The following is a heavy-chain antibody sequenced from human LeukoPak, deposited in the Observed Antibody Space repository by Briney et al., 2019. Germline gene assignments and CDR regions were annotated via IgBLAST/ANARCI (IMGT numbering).Heavy chain of an antibody. V-gene: IGHV4-59*01. J-gene: IGHJ4*02. D-gene: IGHD5-12*01. CDR2: IYYSGST. CDR3: ARGTYSGYDYGGYYFDY. Sequence: PSETLSLTCTVSGGSISSYYWSWIRQPPGKGLEWIGYIYYSGSTNYSPSLKSRVTISVDTSKNQFSLKLSSVTAADTAVYYCARGTYSGYDYGGYYFDYWGQGTLVTVSS. CDR1: GGSISSYY.